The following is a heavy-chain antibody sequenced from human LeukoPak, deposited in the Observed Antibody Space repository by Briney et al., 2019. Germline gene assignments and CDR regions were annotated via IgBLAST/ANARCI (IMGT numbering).Heavy chain of an antibody. CDR2: IRTTAEGAKYA. Sequence: GGSLRLSCATSGFSFTDYPMNWVRQAPRKGMEWISNIRTTAEGAKYAYYADSVKGRVTISRDDGKNTLYLHMNSLRDDDTAVYYCATDQRYAFDYWGQGILVTVSS. J-gene: IGHJ4*02. V-gene: IGHV3-48*02. D-gene: IGHD3-9*01. CDR3: ATDQRYAFDY. CDR1: GFSFTDYP.